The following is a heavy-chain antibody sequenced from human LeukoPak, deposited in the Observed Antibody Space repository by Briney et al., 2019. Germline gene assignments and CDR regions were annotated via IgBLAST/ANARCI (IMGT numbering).Heavy chain of an antibody. V-gene: IGHV3-11*01. D-gene: IGHD1-26*01. J-gene: IGHJ6*03. CDR2: ISSSGSTI. CDR3: ARQGRGSLYYYYYMDV. CDR1: GFTFSGYW. Sequence: GGSLRLSCAASGFTFSGYWMSWVRQAPGKGLEWVSYISSSGSTIYYADSVKGRFTISRDNAKNSLYLQMNSLRAEDTAVYYCARQGRGSLYYYYYMDVWGKGTTVTVSS.